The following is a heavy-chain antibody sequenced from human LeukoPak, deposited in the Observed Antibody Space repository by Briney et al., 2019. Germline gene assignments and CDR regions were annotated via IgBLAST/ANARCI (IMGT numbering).Heavy chain of an antibody. Sequence: SETLSLTCTVSGGSITSSSHYWGWLRRPPGKGLEWIGSIYYSGDTYYNPSLKSRVTISVDTSKSQFSLRLSSVTAADTAVYYCARHEDSSGYPLGYWGQGTLVTVSS. D-gene: IGHD6-19*01. V-gene: IGHV4-39*01. CDR2: IYYSGDT. CDR1: GGSITSSSHY. CDR3: ARHEDSSGYPLGY. J-gene: IGHJ4*02.